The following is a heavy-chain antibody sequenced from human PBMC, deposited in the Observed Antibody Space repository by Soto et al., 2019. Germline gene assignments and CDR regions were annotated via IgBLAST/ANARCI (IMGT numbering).Heavy chain of an antibody. CDR3: ARNDCSSTSCYIDI. Sequence: GASVKVSCKASGYTFTSYDINWVRQATGQGLEWMGWMNPNSGNTGYAQKFQGRVTMTRNTSISTAYMELSSLRSEDTAVYYCARNDCSSTSCYIDIWGQVTMVTVSS. D-gene: IGHD2-2*02. J-gene: IGHJ3*02. CDR1: GYTFTSYD. CDR2: MNPNSGNT. V-gene: IGHV1-8*01.